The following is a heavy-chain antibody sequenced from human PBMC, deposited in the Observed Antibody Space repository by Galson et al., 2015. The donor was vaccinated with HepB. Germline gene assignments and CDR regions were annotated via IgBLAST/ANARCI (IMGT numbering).Heavy chain of an antibody. D-gene: IGHD4/OR15-4a*01. CDR2: AIPIFGVV. CDR1: GGTFNGYA. Sequence: SVKVSCKASGGTFNGYAVNWVRQAPGQGLEWMGGAIPIFGVVDYAQKLQGRVTITADKSTSSTYMELSSLRSEDTAVYYCARGLAGGLWASMSFDSWGQGTLVTVSS. CDR3: ARGLAGGLWASMSFDS. V-gene: IGHV1-69*10. J-gene: IGHJ4*02.